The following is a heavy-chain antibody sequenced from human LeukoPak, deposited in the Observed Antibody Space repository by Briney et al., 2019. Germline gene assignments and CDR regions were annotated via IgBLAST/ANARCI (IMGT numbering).Heavy chain of an antibody. CDR1: GYTFTGYY. CDR2: INPNSGGT. Sequence: GASVKVSCKASGYTFTGYYMHWVRQAPGQGLEWMGWINPNSGGTNYAQKFQGRVTMTRDTSISTAYMELSRLRSDDTAVYYCARDPDSSCYYWFDLWGQGTLVTVSS. J-gene: IGHJ5*02. D-gene: IGHD3-22*01. V-gene: IGHV1-2*02. CDR3: ARDPDSSCYYWFDL.